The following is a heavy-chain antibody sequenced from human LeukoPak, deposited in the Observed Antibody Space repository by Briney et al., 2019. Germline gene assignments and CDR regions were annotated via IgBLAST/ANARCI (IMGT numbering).Heavy chain of an antibody. V-gene: IGHV1-2*02. CDR1: GYTFTSYG. D-gene: IGHD2-15*01. CDR2: MNPNRGDT. J-gene: IGHJ4*02. Sequence: ASVKVSCKASGYTFTSYGISWVRQAPGQGLEWMGWMNPNRGDTSYAQKFQGRVTMTRDTPINTAYMELSGLTSDDTAVYYCGRRRIDCSDTGCYVDYWGQGTLVTVST. CDR3: GRRRIDCSDTGCYVDY.